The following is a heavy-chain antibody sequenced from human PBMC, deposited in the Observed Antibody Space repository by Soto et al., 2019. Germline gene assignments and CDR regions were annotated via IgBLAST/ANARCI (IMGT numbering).Heavy chain of an antibody. Sequence: GGSLRLSCAASGFTFSSYAMSWVRQAPGKGLEWVSAIGGSGGSTYYADSVKGRFTISRDNSKNTLYLQMNSLRAEDTAVYYCAKDSRPTDLGYYYYYGMDVWGQGTTVPVSS. V-gene: IGHV3-23*01. J-gene: IGHJ6*02. CDR3: AKDSRPTDLGYYYYYGMDV. CDR2: IGGSGGST. CDR1: GFTFSSYA. D-gene: IGHD6-6*01.